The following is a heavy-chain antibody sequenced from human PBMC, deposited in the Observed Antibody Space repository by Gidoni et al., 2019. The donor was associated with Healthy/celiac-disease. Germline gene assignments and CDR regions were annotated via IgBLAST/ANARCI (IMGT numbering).Heavy chain of an antibody. D-gene: IGHD2-2*01. Sequence: EVQLVESGGGLVQPGGSLRLSCAASGFTFSSYWMSWVRQAPGKGLAGVANIKQDGIEKYYVDSVKGRFTISRDNAKNSLYLQMNSLRAEDTAVYYCARVGGCSSTSCHVSAMDFDYWGQGTLVTVSS. V-gene: IGHV3-7*04. CDR3: ARVGGCSSTSCHVSAMDFDY. J-gene: IGHJ4*02. CDR1: GFTFSSYW. CDR2: IKQDGIEK.